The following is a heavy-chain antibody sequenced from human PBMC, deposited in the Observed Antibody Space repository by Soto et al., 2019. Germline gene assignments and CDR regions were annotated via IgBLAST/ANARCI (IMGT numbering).Heavy chain of an antibody. CDR1: GGSISSYY. CDR3: ARDRLERWLQFDY. J-gene: IGHJ4*02. Sequence: QVQLQESGPGLVKPSETLSLTRTVSGGSISSYYWSWIRQPPGKGPEWIGYIYYSGGTNYNPSLKSLVTISVDTSKNQFSLKLSSVTAADTAVYYCARDRLERWLQFDYWGQGTLVTVSS. CDR2: IYYSGGT. V-gene: IGHV4-59*01. D-gene: IGHD5-12*01.